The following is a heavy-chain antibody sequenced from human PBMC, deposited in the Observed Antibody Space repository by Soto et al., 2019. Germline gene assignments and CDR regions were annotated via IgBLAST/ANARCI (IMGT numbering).Heavy chain of an antibody. CDR1: GYTFTGYY. CDR2: INPYTGGT. V-gene: IGHV1-2*02. Sequence: QVQLVQSGSEVKEPGASVKVSCKASGYTFTGYYVLWVRQAPGQGPECMGWINPYTGGTNYAQKFQGRVHLTRDTSISTAYMELSKLISDDTAVYYCATQFHHCGGDCYRGPYFGMDVWGQGPTVTVSS. CDR3: ATQFHHCGGDCYRGPYFGMDV. J-gene: IGHJ6*02. D-gene: IGHD2-21*02.